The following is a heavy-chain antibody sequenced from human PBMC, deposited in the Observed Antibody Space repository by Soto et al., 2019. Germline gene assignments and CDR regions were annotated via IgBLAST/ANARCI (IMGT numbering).Heavy chain of an antibody. CDR2: IYSFGST. Sequence: PSETLSLTCTVSGDSISPYYWSWIRQPPGKGLEWIGFIYSFGSTNYNASLESRVTMSVDTSKNQVSLKLTSVTAADTAVYYCASQGAYDFWSGSHTPAEYFQHWGQGTLVTVSS. CDR3: ASQGAYDFWSGSHTPAEYFQH. J-gene: IGHJ1*01. D-gene: IGHD3-3*01. V-gene: IGHV4-59*08. CDR1: GDSISPYY.